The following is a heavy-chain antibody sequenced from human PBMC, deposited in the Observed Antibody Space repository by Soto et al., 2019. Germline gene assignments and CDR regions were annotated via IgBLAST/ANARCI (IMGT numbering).Heavy chain of an antibody. Sequence: GGSLRLSCAASGFTFSSYWMSWVRQAPGKGLEWVANIKQDGSEKYYVDSVKGRFTISRDNAKNSLYLQMNSLRAEDTAVYYCARVLGDPSYYDFWSGYSYAFDIWGQGTMVTVSS. CDR2: IKQDGSEK. D-gene: IGHD3-3*01. V-gene: IGHV3-7*01. J-gene: IGHJ3*02. CDR1: GFTFSSYW. CDR3: ARVLGDPSYYDFWSGYSYAFDI.